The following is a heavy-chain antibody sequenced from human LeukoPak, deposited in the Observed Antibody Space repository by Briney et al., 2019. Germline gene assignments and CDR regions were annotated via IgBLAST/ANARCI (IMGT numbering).Heavy chain of an antibody. J-gene: IGHJ4*02. V-gene: IGHV3-7*01. Sequence: GGSLRLSCAASGFTFSSYWMSWVRQAPGKGLEWVANIKQDGSEKYYVDSVKGRFTISRDNAKNSLYLQMNSLRAEDTAVYYCARDPDIVATVYYFDYWGQGTLVTVSS. CDR1: GFTFSSYW. CDR2: IKQDGSEK. CDR3: ARDPDIVATVYYFDY. D-gene: IGHD5-12*01.